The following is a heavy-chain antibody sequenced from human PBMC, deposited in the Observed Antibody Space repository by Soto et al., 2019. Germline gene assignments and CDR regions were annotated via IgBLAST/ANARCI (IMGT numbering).Heavy chain of an antibody. J-gene: IGHJ6*02. CDR2: VIPISGTT. D-gene: IGHD2-2*01. Sequence: QVQVLQSGGEVKQPGSSVRVSCKASGGTFSRDAFSWVRQVPGQGLEWMGVVIPISGTTNYAQKFQDRVTITADESTSTAYLELRSLRSEDTAMYFCARGKYHLLFGIHYFQGLDVWGQGTTVTVSS. V-gene: IGHV1-69*01. CDR1: GGTFSRDA. CDR3: ARGKYHLLFGIHYFQGLDV.